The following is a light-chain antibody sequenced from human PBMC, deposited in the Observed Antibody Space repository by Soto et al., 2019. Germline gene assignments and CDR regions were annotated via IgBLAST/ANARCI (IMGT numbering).Light chain of an antibody. V-gene: IGLV1-44*01. CDR3: ASWDVSQNSLYV. Sequence: QPVLTQPPSASGTPGQRVTISCSGSSSNIGSGTVNWYQQLPGTAPKLLIYNNDQWASGVPDRFSGSKSGTSASLAISGLQSEDEADYYCASWDVSQNSLYVFGTGTKLTVL. CDR2: NND. CDR1: SSNIGSGT. J-gene: IGLJ1*01.